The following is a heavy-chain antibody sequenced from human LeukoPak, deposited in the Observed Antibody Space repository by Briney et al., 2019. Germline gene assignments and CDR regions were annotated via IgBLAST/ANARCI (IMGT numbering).Heavy chain of an antibody. Sequence: SGGSLRLSCAASGFTFTSYAMSWVRQAPGKGREWVSAISAGGENTDYADSVKGRFTISRDNSRNTLYLQVNSLRAEDTAAYYFAKSEGSSSARRFDYWGQGTLVTVSS. CDR1: GFTFTSYA. J-gene: IGHJ4*02. V-gene: IGHV3-23*01. CDR3: AKSEGSSSARRFDY. D-gene: IGHD6-19*01. CDR2: ISAGGENT.